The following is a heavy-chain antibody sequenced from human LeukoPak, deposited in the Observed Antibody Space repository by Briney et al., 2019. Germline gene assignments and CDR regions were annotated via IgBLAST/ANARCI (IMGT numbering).Heavy chain of an antibody. J-gene: IGHJ4*02. D-gene: IGHD3-10*01. CDR3: ASPRFRFNGLEYFDY. CDR2: ISYDGSNK. V-gene: IGHV3-30*01. CDR1: GFTFSSYA. Sequence: PGGSLRLSCAASGFTFSSYAMHWVRQAPGKGLEWVAVISYDGSNKYYADSVKGRFTISRDNSKNTLYLQMNSLRAEDTAVYYCASPRFRFNGLEYFDYWGQGTLVTVSS.